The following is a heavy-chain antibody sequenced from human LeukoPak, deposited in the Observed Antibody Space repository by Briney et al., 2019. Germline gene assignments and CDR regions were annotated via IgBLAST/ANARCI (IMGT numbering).Heavy chain of an antibody. CDR3: ARWDYGSGSYKDY. D-gene: IGHD3-10*01. CDR2: IKDDGSHT. CDR1: GFTFSSHW. Sequence: GGSLRLSCAASGFTFSSHWMHWVRQAPGKGLVWVSRIKDDGSHTNYADSVKGRFTISRDNAKNSLYLQMNSLRAEDTAVYYCARWDYGSGSYKDYWGQGTLVTVSS. J-gene: IGHJ4*02. V-gene: IGHV3-74*01.